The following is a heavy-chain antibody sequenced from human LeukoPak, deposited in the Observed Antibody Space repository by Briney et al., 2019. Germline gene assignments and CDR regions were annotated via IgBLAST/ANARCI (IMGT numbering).Heavy chain of an antibody. CDR2: IYHSGST. J-gene: IGHJ3*02. V-gene: IGHV4-30-2*01. Sequence: SQTLSLTCTVSGGSISSGGYYWSWIRQPPGKGLEWIGYIYHSGSTYYNPSLKNRVTISVDRSKNQFSLKLSSVTAADTAVYYCASSHSSYDPVAFDIWGQGTMVTVSS. D-gene: IGHD5-12*01. CDR3: ASSHSSYDPVAFDI. CDR1: GGSISSGGYY.